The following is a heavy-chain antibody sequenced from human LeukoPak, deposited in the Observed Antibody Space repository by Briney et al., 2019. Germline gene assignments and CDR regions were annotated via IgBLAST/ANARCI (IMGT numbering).Heavy chain of an antibody. D-gene: IGHD3-22*01. CDR2: ISSSSSYI. Sequence: PGRSLRLSCAASGFTFSSYSMTWVRQAPGKGLEWVSSISSSSSYIYYADSVKGRFTISRDNAKNSLYLQMNSLRAEDTAVYYCARESDDSSGYYLFYWGQGTLVTVSS. V-gene: IGHV3-21*01. J-gene: IGHJ4*02. CDR3: ARESDDSSGYYLFY. CDR1: GFTFSSYS.